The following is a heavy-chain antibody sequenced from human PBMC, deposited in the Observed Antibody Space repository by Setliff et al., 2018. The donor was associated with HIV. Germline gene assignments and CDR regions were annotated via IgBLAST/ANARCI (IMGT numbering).Heavy chain of an antibody. Sequence: ASVKVSCKASGYTFISYYMHWVRQAPGQGLEWMGIINPSGASTSYAQKFQGRVTMTRDTSTSTMYTELSSLRSEDTAVYYCARAQAYYGGYDAFDIWGQGTMVTVSS. V-gene: IGHV1-46*01. CDR1: GYTFISYY. D-gene: IGHD3-3*01. CDR3: ARAQAYYGGYDAFDI. CDR2: INPSGAST. J-gene: IGHJ3*02.